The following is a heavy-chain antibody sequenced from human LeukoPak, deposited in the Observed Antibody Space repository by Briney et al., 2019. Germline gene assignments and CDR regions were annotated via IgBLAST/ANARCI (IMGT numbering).Heavy chain of an antibody. J-gene: IGHJ6*02. CDR2: ISGDGRNI. CDR3: TRDLMDYDVSTGLHHYYMDV. Sequence: GALRLSCLASGFTFSSYWMHWVRQDPRKGLVWVSRISGDGRNINYADSVRGRFTISRDNAKNTLYLQMNTLRVEDTAVYYCTRDLMDYDVSTGLHHYYMDVWGQGTTVTVSS. V-gene: IGHV3-74*01. D-gene: IGHD3-9*01. CDR1: GFTFSSYW.